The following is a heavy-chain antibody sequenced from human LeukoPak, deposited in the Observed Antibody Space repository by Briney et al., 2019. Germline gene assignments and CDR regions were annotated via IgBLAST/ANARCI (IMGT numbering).Heavy chain of an antibody. J-gene: IGHJ4*02. V-gene: IGHV3-30*18. CDR3: AKVGTPMASSYFDY. Sequence: PGGSLRLSCAASGFTFSSYGMQWVRQAPGKGLEWVAVISHDGTVQHYADSVKGRFTISRDNSDNTLYLQMNSLRDEDTAIYYCAKVGTPMASSYFDYWGQGTLIAVSS. CDR2: ISHDGTVQ. CDR1: GFTFSSYG. D-gene: IGHD5-18*01.